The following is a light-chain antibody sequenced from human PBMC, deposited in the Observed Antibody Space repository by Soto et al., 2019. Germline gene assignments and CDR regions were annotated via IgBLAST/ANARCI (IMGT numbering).Light chain of an antibody. Sequence: DIVVTQSPLSLPVTPGEPASISCRSSQSLLHSNGYNYLDWYLQKPGQSPQLLIYLGSNRASGVPERFSGSGSGTDFTLKISRVEAEDVGLYYCMQALQAPLTFGQGTKVEI. CDR3: MQALQAPLT. J-gene: IGKJ1*01. CDR2: LGS. CDR1: QSLLHSNGYNY. V-gene: IGKV2-28*01.